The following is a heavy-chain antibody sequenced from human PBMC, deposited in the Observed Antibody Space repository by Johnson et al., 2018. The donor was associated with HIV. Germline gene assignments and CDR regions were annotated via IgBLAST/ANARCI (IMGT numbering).Heavy chain of an antibody. CDR2: INWNGGRT. J-gene: IGHJ3*02. CDR1: GFTFDDYD. V-gene: IGHV3-20*04. Sequence: VQLVESGGGVIRPGGSLRLSCAASGFTFDDYDMSWVRQAPGMGLEWVSGINWNGGRTDYADSVKGRFSISRDNSKNTLYLQMNSLRAEDTAVYYCTRLNDYGDSVDPDAYDIWGQGTMVTVSS. CDR3: TRLNDYGDSVDPDAYDI. D-gene: IGHD4-17*01.